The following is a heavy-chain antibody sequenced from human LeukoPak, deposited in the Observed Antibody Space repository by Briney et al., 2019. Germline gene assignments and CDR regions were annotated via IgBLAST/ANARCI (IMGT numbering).Heavy chain of an antibody. D-gene: IGHD6-19*01. CDR3: AGSSGWYNYYYYMDV. Sequence: SETLSLTCAVYGGSFSGYYWSWIRQPPGKGLEWIGEINHSGSTNYNPSLKSRVTISVDTSKNQFSLKLSSVTAADTAVYYCAGSSGWYNYYYYMDVWGKGTTVTISS. J-gene: IGHJ6*03. CDR1: GGSFSGYY. V-gene: IGHV4-34*01. CDR2: INHSGST.